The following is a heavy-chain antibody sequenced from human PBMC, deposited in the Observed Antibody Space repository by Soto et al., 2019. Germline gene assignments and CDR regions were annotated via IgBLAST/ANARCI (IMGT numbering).Heavy chain of an antibody. CDR3: ARTGFYYYGSGSPVAVDY. Sequence: QVQPVQSGAEVKKPGASVKVSCKASGYTFTSYGISWVRQAPGQGLEWMGWISAYNGNTHYAQKLQGRVTMTTDTSTSTAYMELRSLRSDDTAVYFCARTGFYYYGSGSPVAVDYWGQGTLVTVSS. V-gene: IGHV1-18*01. CDR2: ISAYNGNT. CDR1: GYTFTSYG. J-gene: IGHJ4*02. D-gene: IGHD3-10*01.